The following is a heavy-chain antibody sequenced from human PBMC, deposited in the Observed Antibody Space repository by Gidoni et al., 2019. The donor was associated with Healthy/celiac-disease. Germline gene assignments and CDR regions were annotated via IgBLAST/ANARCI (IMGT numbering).Heavy chain of an antibody. CDR1: GFPFISFG. D-gene: IGHD3-16*01. J-gene: IGHJ3*02. Sequence: QVQLVESGGGVVQPGRSLRLSCAASGFPFISFGMHWVRQAPGKGLEWVAVISYDGSKKYYADSVKGRFTISRDNAKNTLYLQMNSLRAEDTAVYYCAKDFTGEIDGGEDAFDIWGQGTMVTVSS. CDR2: ISYDGSKK. V-gene: IGHV3-30*18. CDR3: AKDFTGEIDGGEDAFDI.